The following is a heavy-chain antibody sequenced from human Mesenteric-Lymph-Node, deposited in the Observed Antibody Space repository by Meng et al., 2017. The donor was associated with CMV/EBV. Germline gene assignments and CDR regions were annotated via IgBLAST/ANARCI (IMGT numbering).Heavy chain of an antibody. Sequence: GESLKISCAASGFTFSSYSMNWVRQAPGKGLEWVSIIYSDDSLTFYADSVKGRFTISRDDSKNTLYLQMNSLRAEDAAIYFCAKDLRGYSNDYWGQGTLVTVSS. J-gene: IGHJ4*02. CDR3: AKDLRGYSNDY. CDR2: IYSDDSLT. V-gene: IGHV3-23*03. D-gene: IGHD4-11*01. CDR1: GFTFSSYS.